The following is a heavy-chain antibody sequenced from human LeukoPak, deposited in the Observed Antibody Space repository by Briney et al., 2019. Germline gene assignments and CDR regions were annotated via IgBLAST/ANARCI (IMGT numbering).Heavy chain of an antibody. J-gene: IGHJ3*02. CDR2: IYTSGST. Sequence: PSETLSLTCTVSGGSISSYYWSWIRQPAGKGLEWIGRIYTSGSTNYNPSLKSRVTMSVDTSKNQFSLKLSSVTAADTAVYYCARAGYSSSWYYLGAFDIWGQGTMVTVSS. CDR1: GGSISSYY. CDR3: ARAGYSSSWYYLGAFDI. D-gene: IGHD6-13*01. V-gene: IGHV4-4*07.